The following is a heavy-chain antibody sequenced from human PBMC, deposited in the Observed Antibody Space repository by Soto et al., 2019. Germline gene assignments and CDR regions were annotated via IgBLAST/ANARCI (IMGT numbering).Heavy chain of an antibody. CDR3: ASDFVHGDHPEYLQH. V-gene: IGHV3-66*01. J-gene: IGHJ1*01. Sequence: EVQLVESGGGLVQPGGSLRLSCAASGFTVSSNYMSWVRQAPGKGLEWVSVIYSGGSTYYADSVKDRFTISRDNSKNTLYLQMNSPRADDTAVYYCASDFVHGDHPEYLQHRGQGTLVTVSS. CDR2: IYSGGST. CDR1: GFTVSSNY. D-gene: IGHD4-17*01.